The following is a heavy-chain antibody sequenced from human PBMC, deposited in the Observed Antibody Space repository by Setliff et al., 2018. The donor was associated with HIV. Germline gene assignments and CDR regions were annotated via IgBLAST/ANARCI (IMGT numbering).Heavy chain of an antibody. Sequence: ASVKVSCTPSGSTFTSYDIHWVRQATGQGREWMGWMNPNSGNTGYAQKFQGRVTMTRNAAISTAYMGLGSLSSKDTAVYYCARREGEYDNFWSGSYYFDYWGQGTLVTVSS. D-gene: IGHD3-3*01. J-gene: IGHJ4*02. CDR1: GSTFTSYD. CDR3: ARREGEYDNFWSGSYYFDY. CDR2: MNPNSGNT. V-gene: IGHV1-8*02.